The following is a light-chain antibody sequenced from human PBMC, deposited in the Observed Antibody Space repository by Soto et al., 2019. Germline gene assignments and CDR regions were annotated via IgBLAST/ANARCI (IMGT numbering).Light chain of an antibody. CDR2: VNSDGSH. CDR3: QTWGTGIRV. V-gene: IGLV4-69*01. J-gene: IGLJ1*01. CDR1: SGHSNYA. Sequence: QLVLTQSPSASASLGASVKLTCTLSSGHSNYAIAWHQQQPEKGPRYLMKVNSDGSHGKGDGIPDRFSGSSSGAQRYLTISSLQSEDEADYYCQTWGTGIRVFGTGTKLTVL.